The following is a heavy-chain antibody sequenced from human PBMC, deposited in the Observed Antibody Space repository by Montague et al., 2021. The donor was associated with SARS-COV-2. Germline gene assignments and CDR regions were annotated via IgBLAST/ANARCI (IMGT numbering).Heavy chain of an antibody. V-gene: IGHV4-34*01. Sequence: SETLSLTCAVYGGSFSGYYWSWICQPPGKGLEWIGEINHSGSTNYNPSLKSRVTISVDTSKTQFSLKLSSVTAADTAVYYCARGMRRPYYYYYDMDVWGQGTTVTVSS. CDR3: ARGMRRPYYYYYDMDV. CDR2: INHSGST. CDR1: GGSFSGYY. J-gene: IGHJ6*02.